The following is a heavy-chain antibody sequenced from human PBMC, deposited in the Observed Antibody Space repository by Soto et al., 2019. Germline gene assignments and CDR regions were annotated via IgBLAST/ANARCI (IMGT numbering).Heavy chain of an antibody. J-gene: IGHJ5*02. Sequence: QVQLQESGPGLVKPSQTLSLTCTVSGGSISSGGYYWSWIRQHPGKGLEWIGYIYYSGSTYYNPSLKSRVTISVDTSKNQFSLKLSSVTAADTAVYYCARDPAAYYGGSYRPSYWFDPWGQGTLVTVSS. CDR3: ARDPAAYYGGSYRPSYWFDP. CDR2: IYYSGST. V-gene: IGHV4-31*03. CDR1: GGSISSGGYY. D-gene: IGHD4-17*01.